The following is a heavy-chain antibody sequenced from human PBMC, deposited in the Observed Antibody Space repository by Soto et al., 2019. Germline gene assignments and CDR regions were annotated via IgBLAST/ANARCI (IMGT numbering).Heavy chain of an antibody. D-gene: IGHD3-3*01. CDR2: IKQDGSEK. V-gene: IGHV3-7*01. CDR3: ARENYDFWSGLELGNYYYYYMDV. CDR1: GFTFSSYW. Sequence: GGSLRLSCAASGFTFSSYWMSWVRQAPGKGLEWVANIKQDGSEKYYVDSVKGRFTISRDNAKNSLYLQMNSLRAEDTAVYYCARENYDFWSGLELGNYYYYYMDVWGKGTTVTVSS. J-gene: IGHJ6*03.